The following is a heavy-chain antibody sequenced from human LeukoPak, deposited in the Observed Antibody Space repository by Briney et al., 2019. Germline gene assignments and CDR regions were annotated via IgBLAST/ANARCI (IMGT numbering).Heavy chain of an antibody. CDR1: GGSISNYH. J-gene: IGHJ4*02. V-gene: IGHV4-59*01. CDR3: ARWGAAGGYSYGFFDY. CDR2: IYYSGST. D-gene: IGHD5-18*01. Sequence: SETLSLTCTVTGGSISNYHWSWIRQPPGKGLEWIGYIYYSGSTNYNPSLKSRVTISVDTSKNQFSLKLSSVTAADTAVYYCARWGAAGGYSYGFFDYWGQGTLVTVSS.